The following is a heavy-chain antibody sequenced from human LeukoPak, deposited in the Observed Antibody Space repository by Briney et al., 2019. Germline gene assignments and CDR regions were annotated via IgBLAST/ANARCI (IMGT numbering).Heavy chain of an antibody. CDR2: ISGSGGST. D-gene: IGHD5-24*01. CDR3: AKAESWRWLQLLHDY. Sequence: GGSLRLSCAVSGFTFSSYTMRWVRQAPGKGLEWVSGISGSGGSTSYADSVKGRFTISRDNSKNTLYLQINSLRAEDTAVYYCAKAESWRWLQLLHDYWGQGTLVTVSS. V-gene: IGHV3-23*01. CDR1: GFTFSSYT. J-gene: IGHJ4*02.